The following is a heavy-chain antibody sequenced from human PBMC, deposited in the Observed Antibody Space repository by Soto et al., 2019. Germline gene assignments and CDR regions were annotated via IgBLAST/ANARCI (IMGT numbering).Heavy chain of an antibody. V-gene: IGHV1-69*13. CDR1: GGTFSSYG. CDR3: ARVAGDGYTSSPVNWYFDL. CDR2: IISIFDTA. J-gene: IGHJ2*01. Sequence: GASVKVSCKASGGTFSSYGISWVRQAPGQGLEWMGRIISIFDTANYALKFQGRVTITANESTSTAYMELSSLRSEDTAVYYCARVAGDGYTSSPVNWYFDLWGRGTLVTVSS. D-gene: IGHD5-12*01.